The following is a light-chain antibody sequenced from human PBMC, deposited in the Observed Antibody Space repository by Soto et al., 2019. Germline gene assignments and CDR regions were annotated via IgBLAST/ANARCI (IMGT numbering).Light chain of an antibody. CDR3: QQYGSSGT. Sequence: EIVLTQSPGTLSLSPGERATLSCRAIQSVSNNYLAWYQQKPGQAPRLLIYCASNRATGIPDMLSGSGSGTDFTLTISRLEPEDFAVYYCQQYGSSGTFGQGTKVDIK. J-gene: IGKJ1*01. V-gene: IGKV3-20*01. CDR1: QSVSNNY. CDR2: CAS.